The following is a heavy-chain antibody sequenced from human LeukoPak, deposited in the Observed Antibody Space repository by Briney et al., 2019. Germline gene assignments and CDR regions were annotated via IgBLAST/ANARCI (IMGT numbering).Heavy chain of an antibody. V-gene: IGHV3-23*01. J-gene: IGHJ6*03. D-gene: IGHD5-12*01. Sequence: GGSLRLSCAASGFTFSTYGMSWVRQAPGKGLEWVSVITGSGGHTVYADSVKGRFTISRDNSKNTLYLQMNSLRAEDTAVYYCARRGYSGYDRLGNYYYYMDVWGKGTTVTVSS. CDR2: ITGSGGHT. CDR1: GFTFSTYG. CDR3: ARRGYSGYDRLGNYYYYMDV.